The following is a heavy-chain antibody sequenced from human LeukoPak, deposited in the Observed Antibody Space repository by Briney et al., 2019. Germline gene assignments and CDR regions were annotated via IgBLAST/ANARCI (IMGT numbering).Heavy chain of an antibody. CDR2: INPRGNT. V-gene: IGHV4-34*01. CDR3: ARGLRQGSAWSWGPKEKSYQYMDV. D-gene: IGHD6-19*01. J-gene: IGHJ6*04. CDR1: GGSFSSHY. Sequence: SETLSLTCGVSGGSFSSHYWTWIRQPPGKELEWIGEINPRGNTNYNPSLERRVTVSADTSRNQLSLSLTSVTAADSAVYFCARGLRQGSAWSWGPKEKSYQYMDVWGTGTTVIVSS.